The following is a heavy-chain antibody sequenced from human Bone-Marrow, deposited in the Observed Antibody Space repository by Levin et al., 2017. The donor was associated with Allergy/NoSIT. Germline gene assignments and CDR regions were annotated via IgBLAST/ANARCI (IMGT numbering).Heavy chain of an antibody. V-gene: IGHV1-24*01. J-gene: IGHJ4*02. CDR1: GYTLTKLS. D-gene: IGHD3-10*01. CDR2: FDAEDGEDGER. Sequence: GESLKISCKVSGYTLTKLSMHWVRQAPGKGLEWVGGFDAEDGEDGERKYAEKFQGRVTMTEDTSTDTGYMELSSLSFEDTAVYYCATGVRDNYFGSGTYYLDYWGQGTLITVSS. CDR3: ATGVRDNYFGSGTYYLDY.